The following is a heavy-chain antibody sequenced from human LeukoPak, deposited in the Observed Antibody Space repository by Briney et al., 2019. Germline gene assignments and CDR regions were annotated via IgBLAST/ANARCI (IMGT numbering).Heavy chain of an antibody. CDR2: INHSGST. V-gene: IGHV4-34*01. J-gene: IGHJ4*02. Sequence: SETLSLTCAVYGGSFSGYYWSWIRQPPGKGLEWIGEINHSGSTNYNPSLKSRVTISVDTSKNQFSLKLSSVTAADTAVYYCARDRMRNYYVSSGYRGDLDYWGQGTLVTVSS. D-gene: IGHD3-22*01. CDR3: ARDRMRNYYVSSGYRGDLDY. CDR1: GGSFSGYY.